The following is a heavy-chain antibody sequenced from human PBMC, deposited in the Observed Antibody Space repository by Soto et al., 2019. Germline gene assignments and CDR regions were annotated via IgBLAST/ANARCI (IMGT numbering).Heavy chain of an antibody. Sequence: SETLSLTCAVYGGSFSGYYWSWIRQPPGKGLEWIGEINHSGSTNYNPSLKSRVTISVDTSKNQLSLKLSSVTAADTAVYYCARGGGKGGATTFHARPTKNNYFDYWGQGTLVTVSS. V-gene: IGHV4-34*01. CDR3: ARGGGKGGATTFHARPTKNNYFDY. J-gene: IGHJ4*02. CDR1: GGSFSGYY. CDR2: INHSGST. D-gene: IGHD1-26*01.